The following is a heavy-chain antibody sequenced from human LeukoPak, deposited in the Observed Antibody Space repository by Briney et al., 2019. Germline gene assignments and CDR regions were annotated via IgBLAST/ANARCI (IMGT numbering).Heavy chain of an antibody. CDR2: IIPIFGTA. D-gene: IGHD2-2*01. Sequence: SVKVSCKASGYTFTSYGISWVRQAPGQGLEWMGGIIPIFGTANYAQKFQGRVTITADESTSTAYMKLSSLRSEDTAVYYCARGGFGVVVPAAIFSRFDYWGQGTLVTVSS. V-gene: IGHV1-69*13. CDR3: ARGGFGVVVPAAIFSRFDY. CDR1: GYTFTSYG. J-gene: IGHJ4*02.